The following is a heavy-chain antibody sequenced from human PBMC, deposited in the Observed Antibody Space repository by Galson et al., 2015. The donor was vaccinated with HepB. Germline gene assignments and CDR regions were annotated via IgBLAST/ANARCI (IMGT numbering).Heavy chain of an antibody. CDR2: ISYDGSTK. Sequence: SLRLSCAASGFTFSTYAMHWVRQAPGKGLEWVTLISYDGSTKYYADSVKGRFTISRDNSKNTLYLQMNSLRAEDTAVYYCARGGHYLDPGSDYWGQGTLVTVSS. V-gene: IGHV3-30-3*01. CDR3: ARGGHYLDPGSDY. D-gene: IGHD4-17*01. CDR1: GFTFSTYA. J-gene: IGHJ4*02.